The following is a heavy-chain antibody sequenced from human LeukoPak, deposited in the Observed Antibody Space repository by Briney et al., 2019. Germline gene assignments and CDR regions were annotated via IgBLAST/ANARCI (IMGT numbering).Heavy chain of an antibody. Sequence: GGSLRLSCAASGFTFSSYSMNWVRQAPRKGLEWVSSISSSSSHIYYADSVKGRFTISGDNAKNSLYLQMNSLRAEDTAVYYCGRDPGMEDYWGQGTLVTVSS. D-gene: IGHD1-1*01. V-gene: IGHV3-21*01. J-gene: IGHJ4*02. CDR1: GFTFSSYS. CDR2: ISSSSSHI. CDR3: GRDPGMEDY.